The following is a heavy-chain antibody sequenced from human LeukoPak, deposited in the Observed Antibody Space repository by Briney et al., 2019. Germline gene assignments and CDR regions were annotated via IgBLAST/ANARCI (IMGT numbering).Heavy chain of an antibody. J-gene: IGHJ4*02. Sequence: PGGSLRLSCAASGSTFSSYWMHWVRQAPGQGLVWVSRINSDGSSTSYADSVKGRFTISRDNAKNTLYLQMNSLRAEDTAVYYCARAHILTGQTLDYWGQGTLVTVSS. V-gene: IGHV3-74*01. D-gene: IGHD3-9*01. CDR2: INSDGSST. CDR1: GSTFSSYW. CDR3: ARAHILTGQTLDY.